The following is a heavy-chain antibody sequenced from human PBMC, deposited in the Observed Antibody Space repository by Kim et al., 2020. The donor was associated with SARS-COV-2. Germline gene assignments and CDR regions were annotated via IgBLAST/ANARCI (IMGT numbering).Heavy chain of an antibody. CDR2: IKSKTDGGTT. CDR1: GFTFSNAW. CDR3: TTAEWELLLYYFDY. V-gene: IGHV3-15*01. Sequence: GGSLRLSCAASGFTFSNAWMSWVRQAPGKGLEWVGRIKSKTDGGTTDYAAPVKGRFTISRDDSKNTLYLQMNSLKTEDTVVYYCTTAEWELLLYYFDYWGQGTLVTVSS. D-gene: IGHD1-26*01. J-gene: IGHJ4*02.